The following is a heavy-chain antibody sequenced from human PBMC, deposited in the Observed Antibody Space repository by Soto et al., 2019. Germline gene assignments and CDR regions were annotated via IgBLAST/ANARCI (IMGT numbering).Heavy chain of an antibody. V-gene: IGHV1-8*01. CDR3: ARGRASGGYYLLDY. CDR1: GNTFTSYD. Sequence: GVSVKVSCKASGNTFTSYDINWVRQATGHGLEWMGWINPNSGNIGYAQKFQGRVTMTRDTAIRTAYMEVSRLRSDDTAVYYCARGRASGGYYLLDYWGQGTLVTSPQ. D-gene: IGHD3-10*01. J-gene: IGHJ4*02. CDR2: INPNSGNI.